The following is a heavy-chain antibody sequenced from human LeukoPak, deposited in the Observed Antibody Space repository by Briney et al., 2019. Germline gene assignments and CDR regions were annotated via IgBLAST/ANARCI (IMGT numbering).Heavy chain of an antibody. Sequence: ASGTLSLTCAVSGGSISSNNWWTWVRQPPGKGLEWIGEIHHSGSSNYNPSLKSRATISVDTSKNQFSLKLSSVTAADTAVYYCARGRKAMVRGVLNWFDPWGQGTLVTVSS. CDR2: IHHSGSS. V-gene: IGHV4-4*02. CDR3: ARGRKAMVRGVLNWFDP. D-gene: IGHD3-10*01. J-gene: IGHJ5*02. CDR1: GGSISSNNW.